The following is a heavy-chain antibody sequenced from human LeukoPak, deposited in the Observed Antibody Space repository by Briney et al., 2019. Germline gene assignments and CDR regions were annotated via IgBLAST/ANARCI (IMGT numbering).Heavy chain of an antibody. CDR1: GFTFDDYA. D-gene: IGHD5-18*01. V-gene: IGHV3-9*01. J-gene: IGHJ4*02. CDR3: AKDKGYSYGLNYFDY. CDR2: ISWNSGGI. Sequence: GRSLRLSCAASGFTFDDYAMHWVRQAPGKGLEWVSGISWNSGGIGYADSVKGRFTISRDNAKNSLYLQMNSLRAEDTALYYCAKDKGYSYGLNYFDYWGQGTLVTVSS.